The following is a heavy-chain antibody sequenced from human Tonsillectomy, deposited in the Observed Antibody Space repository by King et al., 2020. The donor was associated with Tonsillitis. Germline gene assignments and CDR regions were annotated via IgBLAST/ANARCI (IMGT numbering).Heavy chain of an antibody. CDR3: AGGFYCSGGSCFYFDY. CDR1: GFSFSDYY. V-gene: IGHV3-11*05. Sequence: VQLVESGGGLVKPGGSLRLSCAASGFSFSDYYMSWIRQAPGKGLEWVSHISRSSSYTNYADSVKGRFTISRDNAKNSLYLQMNSLRAEDTAVYYCAGGFYCSGGSCFYFDYWGQGTLVTVSS. J-gene: IGHJ4*02. D-gene: IGHD2-15*01. CDR2: ISRSSSYT.